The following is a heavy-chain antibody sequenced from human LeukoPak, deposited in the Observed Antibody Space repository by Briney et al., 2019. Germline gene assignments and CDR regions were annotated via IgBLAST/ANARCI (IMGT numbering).Heavy chain of an antibody. J-gene: IGHJ3*02. D-gene: IGHD3-22*01. Sequence: GASVKVSCRASGYSFTNYAMNWVRQAPGQGLEWMGWINTIAGNPTYAQGFTGRFVFSLDISVSTAYLQISSLKAEDTAVYYCARFPFHYTSSGSPGAFDIWGQGTTVTVSS. CDR2: INTIAGNP. CDR3: ARFPFHYTSSGSPGAFDI. V-gene: IGHV7-4-1*02. CDR1: GYSFTNYA.